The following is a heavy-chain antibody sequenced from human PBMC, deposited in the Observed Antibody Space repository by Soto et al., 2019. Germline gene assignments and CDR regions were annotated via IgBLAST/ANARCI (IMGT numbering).Heavy chain of an antibody. Sequence: ASVKVSCKASGYTFTSYGISWVRQAPGQGLEWMGWISAYNGNTNYAQKLQGRVTMTTDTSTSTAYMELRSLRSDDTAVYYCARDLFSPEQWLADYWGQGTLVTVSS. V-gene: IGHV1-18*01. J-gene: IGHJ4*02. CDR1: GYTFTSYG. D-gene: IGHD6-19*01. CDR3: ARDLFSPEQWLADY. CDR2: ISAYNGNT.